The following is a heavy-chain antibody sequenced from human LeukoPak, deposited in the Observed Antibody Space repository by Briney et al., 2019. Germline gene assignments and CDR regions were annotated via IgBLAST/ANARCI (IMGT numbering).Heavy chain of an antibody. J-gene: IGHJ4*02. CDR2: ISYDGSNK. Sequence: GRSLRLSCAASGFTFSSYGMHWVRQAPGKGLEWVAVISYDGSNKYYADSVKGRFTISRDNAKNSLYLQMNSLRVEDTAVYYCARDGLGVVGRSGYYYGPPHFDYWGQGTLVTVSS. D-gene: IGHD3-22*01. CDR1: GFTFSSYG. V-gene: IGHV3-30*03. CDR3: ARDGLGVVGRSGYYYGPPHFDY.